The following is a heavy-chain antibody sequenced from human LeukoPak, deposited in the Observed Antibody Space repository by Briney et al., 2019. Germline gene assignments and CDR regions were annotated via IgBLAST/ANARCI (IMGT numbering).Heavy chain of an antibody. Sequence: EASVKVSCKASGYTFTSYAMNWVRQAPGQGLEWMGWINTNTGNPTYAQGFTGRFVFSLDTSVSTAYLQISSLKAEDTAVYYCARSPEWLLYYFDYWGKGTLVTVSS. J-gene: IGHJ4*02. V-gene: IGHV7-4-1*02. CDR2: INTNTGNP. CDR3: ARSPEWLLYYFDY. D-gene: IGHD3-3*01. CDR1: GYTFTSYA.